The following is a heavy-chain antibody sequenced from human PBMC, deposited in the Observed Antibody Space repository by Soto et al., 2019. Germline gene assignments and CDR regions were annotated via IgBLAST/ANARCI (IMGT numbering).Heavy chain of an antibody. Sequence: GGSLSLSCAASGFTFSSYGMHWVRQAPGKGLEWVAVISYDGSNKYYADSVKGRFTISRDNSKNTLYLQMNSLRAEDTAVYYCAKERIAARPDYNYGMDVWGQGTTVNVSS. CDR1: GFTFSSYG. D-gene: IGHD6-6*01. J-gene: IGHJ6*02. CDR2: ISYDGSNK. V-gene: IGHV3-30*18. CDR3: AKERIAARPDYNYGMDV.